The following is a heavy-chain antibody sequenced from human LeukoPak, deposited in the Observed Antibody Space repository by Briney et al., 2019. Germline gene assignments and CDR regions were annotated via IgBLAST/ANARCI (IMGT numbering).Heavy chain of an antibody. CDR3: AREQSGTRGWYTVDY. CDR1: GVTPSTYA. J-gene: IGHJ4*02. V-gene: IGHV3-23*01. D-gene: IGHD6-19*01. CDR2: IRPDGDRT. Sequence: RGSLRLSSAASGVTPSTYAISWGRQGPGKGLGGGSAIRPDGDRTYSTDSVRGRFTISRDNSKDTVYLQINSLRVEDTAVYYCAREQSGTRGWYTVDYWGQGTLVTVSS.